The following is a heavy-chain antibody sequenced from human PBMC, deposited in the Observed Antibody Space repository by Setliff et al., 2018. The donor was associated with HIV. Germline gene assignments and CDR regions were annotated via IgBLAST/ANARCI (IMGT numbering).Heavy chain of an antibody. CDR3: ARERSRGYTDPPRFDY. CDR2: IYHSGST. Sequence: SETLSLTCAVSGGSINSSNWWSWVRQPPGKGLEWIGEIYHSGSTNYNPSLKSRVTISVDKSKNQFSLRLTSVTAADTAVYYCARERSRGYTDPPRFDYWGQGTLVTVSS. V-gene: IGHV4-4*02. D-gene: IGHD5-18*01. CDR1: GGSINSSNW. J-gene: IGHJ4*02.